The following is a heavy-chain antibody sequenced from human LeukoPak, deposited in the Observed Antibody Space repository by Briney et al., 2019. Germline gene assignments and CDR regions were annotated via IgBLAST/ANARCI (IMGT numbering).Heavy chain of an antibody. CDR3: ARVGPTDTAMAYYFDY. D-gene: IGHD5-18*01. CDR2: INPSGGST. CDR1: GYTFTSYY. Sequence: ASVKVSCKASGYTFTSYYMHWVRQAPGQGLEWMGIINPSGGSTSYAQKFQGGVTMTRDTSTSTVYMELSSLRSEDTAVYYCARVGPTDTAMAYYFDYWGQGTLVTVSS. V-gene: IGHV1-46*01. J-gene: IGHJ4*02.